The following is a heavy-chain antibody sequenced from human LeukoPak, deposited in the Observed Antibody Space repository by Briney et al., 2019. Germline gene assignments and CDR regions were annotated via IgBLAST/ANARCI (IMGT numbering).Heavy chain of an antibody. V-gene: IGHV4-38-2*01. CDR1: GYSISSGYY. CDR2: IYHSGST. D-gene: IGHD2-2*01. CDR3: ATLIVVVPAAKGYYFDY. J-gene: IGHJ4*02. Sequence: SETLSLTCAVSGYSISSGYYRGWIRQPPGKGLEWIGSIYHSGSTYHNPSLKSRVTISVDTSKNQFSLKLSSVTAADTAVYYCATLIVVVPAAKGYYFDYWGQGTLATVSS.